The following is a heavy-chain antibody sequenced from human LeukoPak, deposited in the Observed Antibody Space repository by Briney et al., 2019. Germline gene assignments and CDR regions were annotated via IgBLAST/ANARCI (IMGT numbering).Heavy chain of an antibody. CDR3: ARVPGIAAAGAIDY. CDR1: GFIVSTSY. CDR2: ISSSSSYI. D-gene: IGHD6-13*01. Sequence: PGGSLRLSCAASGFIVSTSYMSWVRQAPGQGLEWVSSISSSSSYIYYADSVKGRFTISRDNAKNSLYLQMNSLRAEDTAVYYCARVPGIAAAGAIDYWGQGTLVTVSS. J-gene: IGHJ4*02. V-gene: IGHV3-21*01.